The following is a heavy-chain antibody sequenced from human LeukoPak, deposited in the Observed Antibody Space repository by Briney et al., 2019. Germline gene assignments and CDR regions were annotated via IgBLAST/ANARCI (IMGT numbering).Heavy chain of an antibody. CDR2: ISGSGVAT. Sequence: GESLRLSCAASGFTFSGYAVSWVRQAPGKGLEWVSSISGSGVATYSAESVKGRFTISRDNSKNTLYLQMNSLRAEDTAVYYCAKDWAYSSSQGYYFDYWGQGTLVTVSS. CDR1: GFTFSGYA. CDR3: AKDWAYSSSQGYYFDY. J-gene: IGHJ4*02. D-gene: IGHD6-13*01. V-gene: IGHV3-23*01.